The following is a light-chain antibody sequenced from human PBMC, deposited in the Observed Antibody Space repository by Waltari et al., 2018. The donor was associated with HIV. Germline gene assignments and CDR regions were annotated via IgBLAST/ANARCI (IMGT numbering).Light chain of an antibody. J-gene: IGLJ2*01. CDR3: YSTDISGNERR. V-gene: IGLV3-10*01. CDR1: ALPRKY. CDR2: EDN. Sequence: SLELTQPPSVSVSPGQTARITCSGHALPRKYAYWYQQKSGQAPVLVLYEDNERPSGIPDRFSGSISGTVATLTISGAQVEDEADYYCYSTDISGNERRFGVGTRLTVL.